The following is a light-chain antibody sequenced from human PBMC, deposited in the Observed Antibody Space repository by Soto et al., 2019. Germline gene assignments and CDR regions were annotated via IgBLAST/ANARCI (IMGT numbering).Light chain of an antibody. CDR2: GSS. CDR1: QSVGSSY. Sequence: EIRVTQSPGTLSSSAGERATISCKTGQSVGSSYFAWYQQRPGQPPSLLILGSSDRATGIPDRFSCSASGRGFTLTISRLGPEDFAVYYCHPYGRSPPWTFGQGTKVDIK. CDR3: HPYGRSPPWT. V-gene: IGKV3-20*01. J-gene: IGKJ1*01.